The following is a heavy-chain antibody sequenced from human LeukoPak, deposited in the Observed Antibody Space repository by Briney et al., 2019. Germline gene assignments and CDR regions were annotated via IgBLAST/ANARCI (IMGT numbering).Heavy chain of an antibody. CDR2: INHSGST. CDR1: GGSISSSTYS. CDR3: ASDSSGYYSFYFDY. D-gene: IGHD3-22*01. Sequence: SETLSLTCTVSGGSISSSTYSWGWIRQPPGKGLEWIGEINHSGSTNYNPSLKTRVTISVDTSKNQFSLKLSSVTASDTAVYYCASDSSGYYSFYFDYWGQGTLVTVSS. J-gene: IGHJ4*02. V-gene: IGHV4-39*07.